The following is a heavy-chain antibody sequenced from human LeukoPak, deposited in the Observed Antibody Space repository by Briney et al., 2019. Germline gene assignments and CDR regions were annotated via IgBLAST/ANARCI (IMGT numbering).Heavy chain of an antibody. CDR3: AREWGQGIAAAGTGYFDY. Sequence: GGSLRLSCAASGFTFSSYSMNWVCQAPGKGLEWVSYISSSSSTIYYADSVKGRFTISRDNAKNSLYLQMNSLRAEDTAVYYCAREWGQGIAAAGTGYFDYWGQGTLVTVSS. V-gene: IGHV3-48*04. CDR1: GFTFSSYS. D-gene: IGHD6-13*01. J-gene: IGHJ4*02. CDR2: ISSSSSTI.